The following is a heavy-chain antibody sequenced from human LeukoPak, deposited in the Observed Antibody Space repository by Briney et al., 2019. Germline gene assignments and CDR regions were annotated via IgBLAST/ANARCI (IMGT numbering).Heavy chain of an antibody. D-gene: IGHD3-22*01. CDR1: GFTFDDYG. CDR3: AREKYDSSGYYTDNYYFDY. J-gene: IGHJ4*02. CDR2: INWNGGSI. V-gene: IGHV3-20*04. Sequence: GGSLRLYCAASGFTFDDYGMTWVRQAPGKGLEWVSDINWNGGSIGYADSVKGRFTVSRDNAKNSLYLQMNSLRAEDTALYYCAREKYDSSGYYTDNYYFDYWGQRTPVTVSS.